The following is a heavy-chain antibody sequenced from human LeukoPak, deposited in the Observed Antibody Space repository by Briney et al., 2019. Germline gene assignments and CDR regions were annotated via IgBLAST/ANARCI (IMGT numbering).Heavy chain of an antibody. CDR3: ARAGTAAGTQFDY. V-gene: IGHV3-9*01. D-gene: IGHD6-13*01. CDR2: ISWNSGSI. J-gene: IGHJ4*02. Sequence: GGSLRLSCAASGFTFDDYAMHWVRQAPGKGLEWVSGISWNSGSIGYADSVKGRFTISRDNAKNSLYLQMNSLRAEDTAVYYCARAGTAAGTQFDYWGQGTLVTVSS. CDR1: GFTFDDYA.